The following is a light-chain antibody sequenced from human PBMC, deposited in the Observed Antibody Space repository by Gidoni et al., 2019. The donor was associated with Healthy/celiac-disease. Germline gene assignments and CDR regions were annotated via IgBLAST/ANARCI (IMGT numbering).Light chain of an antibody. CDR2: AAS. CDR3: QKYNSAPPWT. J-gene: IGKJ1*01. V-gene: IGKV1-27*01. Sequence: DIQMTQSPSSLSASVGDRVTITCRASQGSSNYLAWYQQKPVKVPKLLIYAASTLQSGVPSRFSGSGSGTDFTLTISSLQPEDVATYYCQKYNSAPPWTFGQGTKVEIK. CDR1: QGSSNY.